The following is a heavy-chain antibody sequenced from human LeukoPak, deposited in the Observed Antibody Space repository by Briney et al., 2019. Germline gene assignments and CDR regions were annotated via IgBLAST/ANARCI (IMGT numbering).Heavy chain of an antibody. CDR3: ARENGSSWYFPYYYYGMDV. CDR2: IYTSGST. CDR1: GGSISSYY. D-gene: IGHD6-13*01. V-gene: IGHV4-4*07. J-gene: IGHJ6*02. Sequence: SETLSLTCTVSGGSISSYYWSWIRQPAGKGLEWIGRIYTSGSTNYNPSLKSRVTMSVDTSKNQFSQKLSSVTAADTAVYYCARENGSSWYFPYYYYGMDVWGQGTTVTVSS.